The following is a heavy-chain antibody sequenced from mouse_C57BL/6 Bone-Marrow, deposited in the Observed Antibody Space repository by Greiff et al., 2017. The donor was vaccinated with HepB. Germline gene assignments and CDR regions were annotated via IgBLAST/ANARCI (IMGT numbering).Heavy chain of an antibody. V-gene: IGHV2-9-1*01. Sequence: VMLVESGPGLVAPSQSLSITCTVSGFSLTSYAISWVRQPPGKGLEWLGVIWTGGGTNYNSALKSRLSISKDNSKSQVFLKMNSLQTDDTARYYCARCSYYYGSISYWYFDVWGTGTTVTVSS. CDR2: IWTGGGT. CDR1: GFSLTSYA. D-gene: IGHD1-1*01. J-gene: IGHJ1*03. CDR3: ARCSYYYGSISYWYFDV.